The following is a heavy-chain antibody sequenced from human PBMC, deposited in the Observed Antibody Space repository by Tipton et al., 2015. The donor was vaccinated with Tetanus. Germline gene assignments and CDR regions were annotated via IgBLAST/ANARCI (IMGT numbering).Heavy chain of an antibody. Sequence: SLRLSCAVYGGSFSGYYWSWIRQPPGKGLEWIAYMTNTGSAFYYADSVKGRFTISRDNGKSSLFLQMNSLRHDDTAVYYCARWDYGAFFRHWGQGTQVTVSS. J-gene: IGHJ1*01. CDR2: MTNTGSAF. D-gene: IGHD4-17*01. CDR1: GGSFSGYY. V-gene: IGHV3-11*01. CDR3: ARWDYGAFFRH.